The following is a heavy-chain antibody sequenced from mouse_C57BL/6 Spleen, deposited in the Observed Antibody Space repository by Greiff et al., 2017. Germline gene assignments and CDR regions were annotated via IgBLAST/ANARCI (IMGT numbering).Heavy chain of an antibody. D-gene: IGHD4-1*01. CDR3: ARVLTRAMDY. Sequence: DVQLQESGPGLVKPSQSLSLTCSVTGYSITSGYYWNWIRQFPGNKLEWMGYISYDGSNNYNPSLKNRISITRDTSKNQFFLKLNSVTTEDTATYYCARVLTRAMDYWGQGTSVTVSS. CDR1: GYSITSGYY. J-gene: IGHJ4*01. CDR2: ISYDGSN. V-gene: IGHV3-6*01.